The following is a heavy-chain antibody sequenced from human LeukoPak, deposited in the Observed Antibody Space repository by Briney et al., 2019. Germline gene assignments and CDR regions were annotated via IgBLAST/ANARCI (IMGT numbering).Heavy chain of an antibody. D-gene: IGHD5-24*01. CDR1: GGSISSYY. CDR2: IYYSGST. CDR3: AGRLWRRDGYNLSAFDI. V-gene: IGHV4-59*01. J-gene: IGHJ3*02. Sequence: KPSETLSLTCIVSGGSISSYYRNWIRQPPGKGLEWIGYIYYSGSTNYNPSLKSRVTISVDTSKNQFSLKLSSVTAADTAVYNCAGRLWRRDGYNLSAFDIWGQGTMVTVSS.